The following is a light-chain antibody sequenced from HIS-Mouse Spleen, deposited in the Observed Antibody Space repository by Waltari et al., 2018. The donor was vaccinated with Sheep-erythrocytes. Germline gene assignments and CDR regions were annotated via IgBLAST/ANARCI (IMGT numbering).Light chain of an antibody. CDR2: EVS. Sequence: QSALTQPRSVSGSPGQSVTISCTGTSSEVGGYNYVSWYQQHPGKAPNLLIYEVSKRPSGVPDPFAGSKSGNTASLPVSGLQAEDEADYYCISYAGSKNYVFGTGTKVTVL. CDR3: ISYAGSKNYV. J-gene: IGLJ1*01. CDR1: SSEVGGYNY. V-gene: IGLV2-8*01.